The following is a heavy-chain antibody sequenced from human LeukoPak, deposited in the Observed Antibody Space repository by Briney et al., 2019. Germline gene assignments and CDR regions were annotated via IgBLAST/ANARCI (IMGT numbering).Heavy chain of an antibody. J-gene: IGHJ4*02. CDR3: ARDLSFGSLDF. V-gene: IGHV3-33*01. CDR2: IWYDGSKE. D-gene: IGHD1-26*01. Sequence: GGSLRLSCAASGFTLSSHGMHWVRQAPGKGLEWVALIWYDGSKENYADSVKGRFTISRDMSKNTQNLQMNSLRVEDTAVFYCARDLSFGSLDFRGQGTLVTVSS. CDR1: GFTLSSHG.